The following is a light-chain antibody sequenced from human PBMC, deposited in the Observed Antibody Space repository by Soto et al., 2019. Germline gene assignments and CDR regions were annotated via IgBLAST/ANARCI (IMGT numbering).Light chain of an antibody. CDR2: EDS. Sequence: QSVLTQPASVSGSPGQSITISCTGTSSDVGGYNYVSWYQQHPGKAPKVMIYEDSTRPPGVSNRFSGSKSGNTASLTISGLQAEDGAEYYCSSFTSSNTYVFGTGTKVTVL. CDR3: SSFTSSNTYV. CDR1: SSDVGGYNY. V-gene: IGLV2-14*01. J-gene: IGLJ1*01.